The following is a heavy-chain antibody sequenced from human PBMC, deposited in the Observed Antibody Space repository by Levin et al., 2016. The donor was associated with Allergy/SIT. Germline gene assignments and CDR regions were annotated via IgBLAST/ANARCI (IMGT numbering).Heavy chain of an antibody. V-gene: IGHV1-3*01. CDR3: ARETSVTYYYYSNGMDV. Sequence: ASVKVSCKASGNTFTSYAMHWVRQAPGQRLEWMGWINAGNGNTKYSQKFQGRVTITRDTSASTVYMELSSLRSEDTAVYYCARETSVTYYYYSNGMDVWGQGTTVTVSS. CDR1: GNTFTSYA. D-gene: IGHD4-17*01. CDR2: INAGNGNT. J-gene: IGHJ6*02.